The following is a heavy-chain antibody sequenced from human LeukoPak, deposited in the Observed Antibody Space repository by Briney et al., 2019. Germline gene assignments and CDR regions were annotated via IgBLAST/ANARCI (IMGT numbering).Heavy chain of an antibody. CDR3: VRRSPYYYGSGGNYYFDY. Sequence: SETLSLTCTVSGYSISSGYYWGWIRQPPGKGLEWIGSIYHSGSTYYNPSLKSRVTISVDTSKNQFSLKLSSVTAADTAVYYCVRRSPYYYGSGGNYYFDYWGQGTLVTVSS. D-gene: IGHD3-10*01. CDR1: GYSISSGYY. CDR2: IYHSGST. V-gene: IGHV4-38-2*02. J-gene: IGHJ4*02.